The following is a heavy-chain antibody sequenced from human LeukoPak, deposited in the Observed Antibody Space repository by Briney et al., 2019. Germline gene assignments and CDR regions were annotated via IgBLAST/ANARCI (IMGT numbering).Heavy chain of an antibody. D-gene: IGHD3-9*01. CDR1: GYTFTSYD. V-gene: IGHV1-8*01. J-gene: IGHJ4*02. CDR3: ARGATHVLRYFDWLLPFDY. CDR2: MNPNSGNT. Sequence: ASVKAACKASGYTFTSYDINCVRQATGQGLGSMGWMNPNSGNTGYAQKFQGRVTMTRITSISTAYMELSSLRSEDTAVYYCARGATHVLRYFDWLLPFDYWGQGTLVTVSS.